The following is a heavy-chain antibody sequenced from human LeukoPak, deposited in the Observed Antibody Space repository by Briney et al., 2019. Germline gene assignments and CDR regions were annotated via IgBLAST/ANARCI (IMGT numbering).Heavy chain of an antibody. D-gene: IGHD6-19*01. Sequence: GGSLRLSCAASGFTFSDYEMIWVRQAPGKGLAWVAYMSDESRAIFYEDSVEGRFPVSRDNTKNSLYLQMNSLRAEDTAVYFCAREGAGWQLRPDSFHIWGQGTMVTVSS. V-gene: IGHV3-48*03. CDR3: AREGAGWQLRPDSFHI. CDR1: GFTFSDYE. J-gene: IGHJ3*02. CDR2: MSDESRAI.